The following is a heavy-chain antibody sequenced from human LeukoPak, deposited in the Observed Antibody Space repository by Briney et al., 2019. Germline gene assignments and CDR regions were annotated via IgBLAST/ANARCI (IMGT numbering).Heavy chain of an antibody. J-gene: IGHJ4*02. CDR2: IYYSGST. CDR1: GGSISSSSYY. D-gene: IGHD4-11*01. CDR3: ARHADYRTYYFDY. Sequence: SETLSLTCTVSGGSISSSSYYWGWIRQPPGKGLEWIGSIYYSGSTYYNPSLKSRVTISVDTSENQFSLKLSSVTAADTAVYYCARHADYRTYYFDYWGQGTLVTVSS. V-gene: IGHV4-39*01.